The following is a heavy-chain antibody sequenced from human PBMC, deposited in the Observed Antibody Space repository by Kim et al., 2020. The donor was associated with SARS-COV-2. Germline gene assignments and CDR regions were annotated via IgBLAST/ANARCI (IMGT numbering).Heavy chain of an antibody. V-gene: IGHV4-34*01. CDR2: INHSGST. CDR1: GGSFSGYY. J-gene: IGHJ5*02. Sequence: SETLSLTCAVYGGSFSGYYWSWIGQPPGKGLEWIGEINHSGSTNYNPSLKSRVTISVDTSKNQFSLKLSSVTAADTAVYYCARGIAVALNWFDPWGQGTLVTVSS. CDR3: ARGIAVALNWFDP. D-gene: IGHD6-19*01.